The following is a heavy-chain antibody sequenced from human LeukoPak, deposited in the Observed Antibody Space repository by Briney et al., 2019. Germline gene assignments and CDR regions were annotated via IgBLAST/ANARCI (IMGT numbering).Heavy chain of an antibody. CDR3: AKDGRDYDYVWGSYRPPY. CDR2: MNIDGSEK. Sequence: GGSLRLPCAASGFTFSSYWMGWVRQAPGKRLEWVANMNIDGSEKYYADSAKGRFTISRDNSKNTLYLQMNSLRAEDTAVYYCAKDGRDYDYVWGSYRPPYWGQGTLVTVSS. CDR1: GFTFSSYW. V-gene: IGHV3-7*03. J-gene: IGHJ4*02. D-gene: IGHD3-16*02.